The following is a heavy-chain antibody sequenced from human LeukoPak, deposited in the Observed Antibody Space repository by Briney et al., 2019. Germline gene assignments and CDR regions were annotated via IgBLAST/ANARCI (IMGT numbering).Heavy chain of an antibody. CDR1: VASISGSGYY. CDR2: IYYTGST. J-gene: IGHJ4*02. Sequence: SETLSHTCAVSVASISGSGYYLGWIRQPPGEGLEWIGNIYYTGSTYYNASLQSRVTISIDMSKNQFSLRLSSVTAADTAMYYCVKSGGYGLIDYWGQGTLVTVSS. D-gene: IGHD6-19*01. V-gene: IGHV4-39*01. CDR3: VKSGGYGLIDY.